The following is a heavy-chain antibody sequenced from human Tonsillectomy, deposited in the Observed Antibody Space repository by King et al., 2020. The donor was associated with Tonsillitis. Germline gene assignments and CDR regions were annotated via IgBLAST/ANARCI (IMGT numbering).Heavy chain of an antibody. CDR1: GFTFEDYA. CDR2: ISWNSGGI. V-gene: IGHV3-9*01. CDR3: AKDIAMAGEAFDM. Sequence: VQLVESGGGLVQPGRSLRLSCAASGFTFEDYAMHWVRQGPGKGLEWVSVISWNSGGIGYADSVTGRFTISRDNAKNSLYLQMNSLRTEDTALYYCAKDIAMAGEAFDMWGQGTMVTVSS. D-gene: IGHD6-19*01. J-gene: IGHJ3*02.